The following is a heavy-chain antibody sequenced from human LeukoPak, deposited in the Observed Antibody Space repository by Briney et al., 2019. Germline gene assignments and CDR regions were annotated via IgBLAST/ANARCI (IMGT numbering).Heavy chain of an antibody. V-gene: IGHV3-53*01. CDR1: GFTVSSNY. J-gene: IGHJ6*02. D-gene: IGHD2-2*01. CDR3: ARDVRCSSTSCYRLHYYGMDV. CDR2: IYSGGST. Sequence: GGSLRLSCAASGFTVSSNYMSWVRQAPGKGLEWVSLIYSGGSTYYADSVKGRFTISRDNSKNTLYLQMNSLRAEDTAVYYCARDVRCSSTSCYRLHYYGMDVWGQGTTVTVSS.